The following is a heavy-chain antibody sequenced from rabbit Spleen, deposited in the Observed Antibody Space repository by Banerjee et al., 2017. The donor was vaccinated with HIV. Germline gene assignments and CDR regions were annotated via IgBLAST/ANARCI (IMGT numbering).Heavy chain of an antibody. D-gene: IGHD1-1*01. V-gene: IGHV1S40*01. Sequence: QSLEESGGDLVKPGASLTLTCTASGLDVTSRYWICWVRQAPGKGLEWVVCIDAGSSGFTYFASWAKGRFTISKTSSTTVTLQMTSLTAADTATYFCARDTSSSFSSYGMDLWGPGTLVTVS. CDR2: IDAGSSGFT. J-gene: IGHJ6*01. CDR1: GLDVTSRYW. CDR3: ARDTSSSFSSYGMDL.